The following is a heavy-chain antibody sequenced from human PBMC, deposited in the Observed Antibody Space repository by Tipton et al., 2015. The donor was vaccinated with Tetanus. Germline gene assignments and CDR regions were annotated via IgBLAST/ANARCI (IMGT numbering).Heavy chain of an antibody. CDR2: IYYTGSA. J-gene: IGHJ3*02. D-gene: IGHD3/OR15-3a*01. CDR3: ARWTASGKGALDI. Sequence: TLSLTCTVSGASSTSGDYYWAWIRQPPGKGPEWIGSIYYTGSAYYNPSLKSRVTISEDTSKNQFSLKLSPVIAADTAMYYCARWTASGKGALDIWGQGTMVTVSS. CDR1: GASSTSGDYY. V-gene: IGHV4-39*01.